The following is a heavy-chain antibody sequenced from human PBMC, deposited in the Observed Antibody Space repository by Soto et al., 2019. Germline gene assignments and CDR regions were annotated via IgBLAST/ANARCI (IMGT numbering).Heavy chain of an antibody. J-gene: IGHJ5*02. CDR1: GGSISSHY. CDR3: ARLRIATNNYKWFDP. D-gene: IGHD2-21*01. Sequence: NPSETLSLTCTVSGGSISSHYWSWIRQVPGKGLEWIGHIYVTGAVDYNPSLRDRITISQDTSERQFSLNLRLVTAADTAVYYCARLRIATNNYKWFDPWGQGTLVTVSS. CDR2: IYVTGAV. V-gene: IGHV4-59*06.